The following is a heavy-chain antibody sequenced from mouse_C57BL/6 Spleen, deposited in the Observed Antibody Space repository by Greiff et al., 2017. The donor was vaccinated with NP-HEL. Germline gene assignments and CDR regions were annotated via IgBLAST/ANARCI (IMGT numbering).Heavy chain of an antibody. CDR1: GYTFTNYW. D-gene: IGHD2-4*01. CDR2: IYPGGGYT. J-gene: IGHJ3*01. V-gene: IGHV1-63*01. Sequence: QVQLKESGAELVRPGTSVKMSCKASGYTFTNYWIGWAKQRPGHGLEWIGDIYPGGGYTNYNEKFKGKATLTADKSSSTAYMQFSSLTSEDSAIYYCARSGDYDGWFAYWGQGTLVTVSA. CDR3: ARSGDYDGWFAY.